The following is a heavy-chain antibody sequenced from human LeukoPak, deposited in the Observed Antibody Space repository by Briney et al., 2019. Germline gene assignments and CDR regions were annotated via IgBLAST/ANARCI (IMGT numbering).Heavy chain of an antibody. CDR1: GFTFSRYY. D-gene: IGHD2-15*01. J-gene: IGHJ6*02. CDR2: IKQDGSEK. CDR3: ARGYCSGGSCYRYYYYGMDV. Sequence: GGSLRLSCAASGFTFSRYYMSWVRQAPGKGLEWVANIKQDGSEKYYVDSVKGRFTISRDNAKNSLYLQINSLRAEDTAVFYCARGYCSGGSCYRYYYYGMDVWGQGTTVTVSS. V-gene: IGHV3-7*04.